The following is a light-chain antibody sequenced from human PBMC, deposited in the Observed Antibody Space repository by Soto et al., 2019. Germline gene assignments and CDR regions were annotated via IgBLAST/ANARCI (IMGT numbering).Light chain of an antibody. CDR2: DVS. V-gene: IGLV2-14*03. J-gene: IGLJ3*02. Sequence: QSVLTQPASVSGSPGQSITISCTGTSSDVGGYKYVSWYQQHPGKAPKLMIYDVSNRPSGVSNRFSGSKSGNTASLIISGLQAEDEADYYCSSYTSSSTGVIGGGTKLTVL. CDR1: SSDVGGYKY. CDR3: SSYTSSSTGV.